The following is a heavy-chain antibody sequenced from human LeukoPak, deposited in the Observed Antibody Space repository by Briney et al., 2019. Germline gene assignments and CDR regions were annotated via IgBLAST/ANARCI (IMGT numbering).Heavy chain of an antibody. CDR1: GFILDDYG. CDR2: INWNGGST. V-gene: IGHV3-20*04. CDR3: ARGNSSGSDYFDY. J-gene: IGHJ4*02. Sequence: PGRSLRLSCASSGFILDDYGMSWVRQASGKGLEWVSGINWNGGSTGYADSVKGRFTIPGDNPKNSLYVQVNSLRAGDRRLFYCARGNSSGSDYFDYWGQGTLVTVSS. D-gene: IGHD6-19*01.